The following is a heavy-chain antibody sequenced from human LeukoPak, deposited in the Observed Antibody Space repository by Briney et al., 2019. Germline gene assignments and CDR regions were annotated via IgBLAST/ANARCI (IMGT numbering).Heavy chain of an antibody. CDR1: GYTFTGYY. Sequence: ASVKVSCKASGYTFTGYYMHWVRQAPGQGLEWMGWIDPNSGGTNYAQKFQGRVTMTRDTSISTAYMELSRLRSDDTAVYYCARASRRGSGSYYSDYWGQGTLVTVSS. V-gene: IGHV1-2*02. CDR2: IDPNSGGT. CDR3: ARASRRGSGSYYSDY. J-gene: IGHJ4*02. D-gene: IGHD3-10*01.